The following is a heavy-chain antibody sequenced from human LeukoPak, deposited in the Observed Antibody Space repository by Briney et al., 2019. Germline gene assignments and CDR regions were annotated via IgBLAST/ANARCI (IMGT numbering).Heavy chain of an antibody. CDR1: GFTFSSYA. CDR2: ISYDGSNK. D-gene: IGHD3-22*01. Sequence: GGSLRLSCAASGFTFSSYAMHWVRQAPGKGLEWLAVISYDGSNKYYADSVKGRFTISRDNSKNTLYLQMNSLRAEDTAVYYCARDDYYDSSGLTTWGQGTLVTVSS. J-gene: IGHJ5*02. CDR3: ARDDYYDSSGLTT. V-gene: IGHV3-30-3*01.